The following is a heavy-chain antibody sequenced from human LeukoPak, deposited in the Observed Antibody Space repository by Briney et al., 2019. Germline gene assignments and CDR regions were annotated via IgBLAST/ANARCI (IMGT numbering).Heavy chain of an antibody. V-gene: IGHV1-18*01. CDR3: ARPRVAGSLDY. CDR2: ISGYNAKT. J-gene: IGHJ4*02. CDR1: GYTFTSYG. Sequence: ASVTVSCKTSGYTFTSYGISWVRQAPGQGLEWMGWISGYNAKTNYAQKFQGRVTMTIDTSTSTVYMELRSLRSDDTAVYYCARPRVAGSLDYWGQGTLVTVSS. D-gene: IGHD6-19*01.